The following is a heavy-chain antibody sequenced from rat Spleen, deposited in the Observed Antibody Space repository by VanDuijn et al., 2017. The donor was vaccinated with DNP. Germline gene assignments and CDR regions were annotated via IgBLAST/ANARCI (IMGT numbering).Heavy chain of an antibody. D-gene: IGHD1-11*01. CDR2: ISYSGRT. CDR3: ARWRIGPHYFDY. V-gene: IGHV3-1*01. CDR1: GYSITSNY. Sequence: EVHLQESGPGLVKPSQSLSLTCSVTGYSITSNYWGWFRQFPGNKMAWIGHISYSGRTTYNPSLKSRISISSDTSKNQFFLQLNSVSTDDTATYYCARWRIGPHYFDYWGQGVMVTVSS. J-gene: IGHJ2*01.